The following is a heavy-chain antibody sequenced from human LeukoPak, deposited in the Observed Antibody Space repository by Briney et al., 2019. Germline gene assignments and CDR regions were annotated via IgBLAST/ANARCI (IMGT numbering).Heavy chain of an antibody. D-gene: IGHD2-15*01. CDR2: VDQTGSR. V-gene: IGHV4-39*07. J-gene: IGHJ6*03. CDR3: ARDLGGYPFFMDV. CDR1: GGSLRSDRHN. Sequence: SETLSLTCSVSGGSLRSDRHNWAWVRQSADKGLEHIGSVDQTGSRYYNPPLRSRVTISVDTSNKQFSLNLTSVTAADTAVYYCARDLGGYPFFMDVWGKGITVTVSS.